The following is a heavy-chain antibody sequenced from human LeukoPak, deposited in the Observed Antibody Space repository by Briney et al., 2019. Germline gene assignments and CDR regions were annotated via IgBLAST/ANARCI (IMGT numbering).Heavy chain of an antibody. CDR1: GFTLSNYW. V-gene: IGHV3-74*01. CDR2: INSVGSST. D-gene: IGHD2-2*01. J-gene: IGHJ6*02. CDR3: ARGPQRGAAANYYGMDV. Sequence: GGSLRLSCAASGFTLSNYWMHWVRQAPGKGLVWVSRINSVGSSTSYADSVKGRFTISRDNAKSTLYLQMNSLRSEDTAVYYCARGPQRGAAANYYGMDVWGQGTTVTVSS.